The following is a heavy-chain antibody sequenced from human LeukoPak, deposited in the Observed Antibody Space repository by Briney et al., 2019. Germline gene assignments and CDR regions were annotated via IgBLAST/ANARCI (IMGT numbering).Heavy chain of an antibody. D-gene: IGHD3-22*01. V-gene: IGHV3-30*04. CDR3: ARGPPSLYDSSGYHYYYMDV. J-gene: IGHJ6*03. Sequence: GGSVRLSCAASGFTFSSYAMHWVRQAPGKGLEWVAVISYDGSNKYYADSVKGRFTISRDNSKNTLYLQMNSLRAEDTAVYYCARGPPSLYDSSGYHYYYMDVWGKGTTVTVSS. CDR1: GFTFSSYA. CDR2: ISYDGSNK.